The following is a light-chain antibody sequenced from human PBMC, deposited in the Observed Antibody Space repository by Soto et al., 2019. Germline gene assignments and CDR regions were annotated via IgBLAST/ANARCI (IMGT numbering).Light chain of an antibody. J-gene: IGKJ1*01. CDR1: QSISSY. CDR2: KAS. CDR3: LQDYNYPPT. Sequence: IQMTQSPSSLSASVGDRVTITCRASQSISSYLNWYQQKPGKAPKLLIYKASSLQSGVPSRFSGSGSGTDFTLTISSLQPEDFATYYCLQDYNYPPTFGQGTKVDI. V-gene: IGKV1-6*01.